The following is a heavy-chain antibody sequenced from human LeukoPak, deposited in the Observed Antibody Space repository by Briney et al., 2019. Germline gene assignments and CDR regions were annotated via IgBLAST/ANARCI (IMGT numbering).Heavy chain of an antibody. V-gene: IGHV3-23*01. Sequence: PGGSLRLSCAASGFTFSSYAMTWVRQAPGKGLEWVSAFSGSGGSTYYADSVKGRFTISRDNSKNTLYLQMNSLRAEDTAVYYCAKERGTAMVRSYYMDVWGKGTTVTVSS. D-gene: IGHD5-18*01. J-gene: IGHJ6*03. CDR2: FSGSGGST. CDR3: AKERGTAMVRSYYMDV. CDR1: GFTFSSYA.